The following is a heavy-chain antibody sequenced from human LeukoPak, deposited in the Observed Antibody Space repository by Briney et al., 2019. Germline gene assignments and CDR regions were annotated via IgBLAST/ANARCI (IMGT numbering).Heavy chain of an antibody. D-gene: IGHD1-14*01. J-gene: IGHJ3*02. CDR2: IYYSGST. Sequence: SETLSLTCIVSGGSISSYYWSWIRQPPGKGLEWIGYIYYSGSTNYNPSLKSRVTISVDTSKNQFSLKLRSVTAADTAVYYCARGPDHDAFDIWGQGTMVTVSS. V-gene: IGHV4-59*01. CDR3: ARGPDHDAFDI. CDR1: GGSISSYY.